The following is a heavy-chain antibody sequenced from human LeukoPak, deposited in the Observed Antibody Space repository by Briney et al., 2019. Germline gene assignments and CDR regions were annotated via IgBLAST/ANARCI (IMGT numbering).Heavy chain of an antibody. J-gene: IGHJ4*02. CDR3: ARQTGSGLFILP. V-gene: IGHV4-4*02. Sequence: SETLSLTCAVSGGSISSSSWWSWVRQPPGKGLEWIGEIYHSGSTNYNPSLKSRVTISVDKSKNQFSLKLTSVTAADTAVYYCARQTGSGLFILPGGQGTLVTVSS. CDR1: GGSISSSSW. D-gene: IGHD3/OR15-3a*01. CDR2: IYHSGST.